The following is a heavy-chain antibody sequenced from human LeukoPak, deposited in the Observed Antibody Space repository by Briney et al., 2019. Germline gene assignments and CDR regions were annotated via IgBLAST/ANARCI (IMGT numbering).Heavy chain of an antibody. CDR2: ISSSGSTI. V-gene: IGHV3-48*03. J-gene: IGHJ4*02. CDR3: ARKYCSTTSCLFDN. Sequence: GGSLRLSCAASGFTFSSYEMNWVRQAPGKGLEWVSYISSSGSTIYYADSEKGRFTISRDNAKNSLYLQMNSLRAYVTAVYYCARKYCSTTSCLFDNWGQGTLVTVSS. D-gene: IGHD2-2*01. CDR1: GFTFSSYE.